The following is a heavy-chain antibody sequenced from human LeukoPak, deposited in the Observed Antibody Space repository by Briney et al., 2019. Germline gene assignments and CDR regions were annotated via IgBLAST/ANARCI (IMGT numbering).Heavy chain of an antibody. D-gene: IGHD1-7*01. CDR3: ARDGTGSGFDY. CDR1: GFTFSSYG. Sequence: GGSLRLSCAASGFTFSSYGMHWVRQAPGKGLEWVAVISYDGSNKYYADSVKGRFTISRDNSKNTLYLQMNSLRAEDTAVYYCARDGTGSGFDYWGQGTLVTVSS. V-gene: IGHV3-30*03. J-gene: IGHJ4*02. CDR2: ISYDGSNK.